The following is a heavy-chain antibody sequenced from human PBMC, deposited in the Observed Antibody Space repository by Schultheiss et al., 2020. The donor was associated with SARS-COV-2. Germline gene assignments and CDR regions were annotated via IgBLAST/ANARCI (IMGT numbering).Heavy chain of an antibody. CDR3: AKDPGAAGTSH. Sequence: GGSLRLSCAASGFTFDDYAMHWVRQAPGKGLEWVSGISWNSGSIGYADSVKGRFTISRDNAKNTLYLQMSSLRAEDTAVYYCAKDPGAAGTSHWGQGTLVTVSS. CDR2: ISWNSGSI. J-gene: IGHJ4*02. CDR1: GFTFDDYA. V-gene: IGHV3-9*01. D-gene: IGHD6-13*01.